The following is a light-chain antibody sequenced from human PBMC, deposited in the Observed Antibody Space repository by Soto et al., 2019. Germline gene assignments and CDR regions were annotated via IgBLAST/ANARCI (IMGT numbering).Light chain of an antibody. V-gene: IGKV1-27*01. J-gene: IGKJ5*01. CDR2: AAS. CDR3: QKYNSAPIT. CDR1: QGISNY. Sequence: DIQMTQCASSLSASVGYRVTISCRASQGISNYLAWYQQKPGKVPKLLIYAASALQSGVPSRFSGSGSGTDFTLTISSLQPEDVETYDGQKYNSAPITFGQGTRLEIK.